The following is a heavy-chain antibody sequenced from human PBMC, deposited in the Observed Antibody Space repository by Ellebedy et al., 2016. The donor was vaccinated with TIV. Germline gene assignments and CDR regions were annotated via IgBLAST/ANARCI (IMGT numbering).Heavy chain of an antibody. CDR3: ARESAQNYYDSSGYPNY. J-gene: IGHJ4*02. CDR2: ISSSGSTI. D-gene: IGHD3-22*01. V-gene: IGHV3-11*01. Sequence: GESLKISXAASGFTFSDYYMSWIRQAPGKGLEWVSYISSSGSTIYYADSVKGRFTISRDNAKNSLYLQMNSLRAEDTAVYYCARESAQNYYDSSGYPNYWGQGTLVTVSS. CDR1: GFTFSDYY.